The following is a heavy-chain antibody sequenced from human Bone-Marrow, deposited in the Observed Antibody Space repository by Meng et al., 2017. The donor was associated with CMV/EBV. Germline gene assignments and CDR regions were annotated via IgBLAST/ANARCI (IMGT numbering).Heavy chain of an antibody. CDR1: GGSFSGYY. J-gene: IGHJ4*02. CDR3: ARGKGRIQLWLRGYYFDY. CDR2: INHSGST. D-gene: IGHD5-18*01. V-gene: IGHV4-34*01. Sequence: GSLRLSCAVYGGSFSGYYWSWIRQPPGKGLEWMGEINHSGSTNYNPSLKSRVTISVDTSKNQFSLKLSSVTAADTAVYYCARGKGRIQLWLRGYYFDYWGQGKLVTVSS.